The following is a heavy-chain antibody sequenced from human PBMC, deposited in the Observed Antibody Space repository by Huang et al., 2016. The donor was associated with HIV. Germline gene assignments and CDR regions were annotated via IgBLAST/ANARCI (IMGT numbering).Heavy chain of an antibody. CDR1: GFSLSTSEVG. D-gene: IGHD3-22*01. Sequence: QITLKESGPMLVKPTQTLTLTCTFSGFSLSTSEVGVGWIRKPPGKALEWLALIYSDDDKRYRPSLKSRLTITKDTSRNQVGLTMTNMDPVETGTYYCAHSAFGTSGYYFRMHFDYWGQGALVTVSS. CDR3: AHSAFGTSGYYFRMHFDY. CDR2: IYSDDDK. V-gene: IGHV2-5*02. J-gene: IGHJ4*02.